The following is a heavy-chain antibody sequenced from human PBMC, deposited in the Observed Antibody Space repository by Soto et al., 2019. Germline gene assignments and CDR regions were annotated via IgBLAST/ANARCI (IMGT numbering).Heavy chain of an antibody. CDR3: ARVADCSGGRCYFSVDY. J-gene: IGHJ4*02. CDR1: GFSLSTSGMC. CDR2: IYYSGST. D-gene: IGHD2-15*01. V-gene: IGHV4-61*08. Sequence: SGPTLVNPTQTLTLTCTFPGFSLSTSGMCVSWIRQPPGKGLEWIGYIYYSGSTNYNPSLKSRVTISVDTSKNQFSLKLSSVTAADTAVYYCARVADCSGGRCYFSVDYWGQGTLVTVSS.